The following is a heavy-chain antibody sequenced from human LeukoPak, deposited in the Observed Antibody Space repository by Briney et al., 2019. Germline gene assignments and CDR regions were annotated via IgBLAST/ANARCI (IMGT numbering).Heavy chain of an antibody. CDR3: AKRGVVIRVILVGFHKEAYYFDS. CDR2: ISDSGGST. J-gene: IGHJ4*02. D-gene: IGHD3-22*01. CDR1: GITLSNYG. V-gene: IGHV3-23*01. Sequence: GGSLRLSCAVSGITLSNYGMSWVRQAPGKGLEWVAGISDSGGSTNYADSMKGRFTISRDNPKNTLYLQMNSLRAEDTAVYFCAKRGVVIRVILVGFHKEAYYFDSWGQGALVTVSS.